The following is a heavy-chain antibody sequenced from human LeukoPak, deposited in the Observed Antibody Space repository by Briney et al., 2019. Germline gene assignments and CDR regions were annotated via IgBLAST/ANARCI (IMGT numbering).Heavy chain of an antibody. V-gene: IGHV1-46*01. CDR2: INPSGGST. D-gene: IGHD1-7*01. CDR1: GYTFTSYD. CDR3: ARAFGTRWFDP. Sequence: ASVKVSCKASGYTFTSYDINWVRQAPGQGLEWMGIINPSGGSTSYAQKFQGRVTMTRDTSTSTVYMELSSLRSEDTAVYYYARAFGTRWFDPWGQGTLVTVSS. J-gene: IGHJ5*02.